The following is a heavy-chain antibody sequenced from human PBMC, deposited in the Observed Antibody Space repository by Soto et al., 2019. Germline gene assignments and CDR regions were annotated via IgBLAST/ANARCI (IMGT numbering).Heavy chain of an antibody. CDR2: TSYDGSNN. D-gene: IGHD3-16*01. Sequence: QVQLVESGGGVVQPGTSLRLSCVGSGFTFRSYVIHWVRQAPGKGLEWVALTSYDGSNNFYGDSVKGRFTISRDNSRNTVELQMDSLRVEDTALYYCARWGTRGGVDVWGQGTLVSVSS. V-gene: IGHV3-33*05. CDR1: GFTFRSYV. J-gene: IGHJ4*02. CDR3: ARWGTRGGVDV.